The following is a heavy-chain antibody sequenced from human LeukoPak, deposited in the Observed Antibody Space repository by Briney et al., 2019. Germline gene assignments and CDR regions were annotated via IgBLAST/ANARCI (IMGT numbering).Heavy chain of an antibody. D-gene: IGHD3-22*01. CDR1: GGSFSDYY. J-gene: IGHJ6*03. V-gene: IGHV4-34*01. CDR3: ARGRQDVNMILVVMAGVSYYLDV. Sequence: PSETLSLTCAVYGGSFSDYYWTWIRQTPGKGLEWIGEMSPSGSSNYNPSLKSRVTISVDTSKNQFSLKLRSVTAADTAVYYCARGRQDVNMILVVMAGVSYYLDVWSKGTTVNVS. CDR2: MSPSGSS.